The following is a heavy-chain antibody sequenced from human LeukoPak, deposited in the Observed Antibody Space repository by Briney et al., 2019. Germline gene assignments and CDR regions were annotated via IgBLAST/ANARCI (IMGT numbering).Heavy chain of an antibody. V-gene: IGHV1-18*01. D-gene: IGHD2-21*02. J-gene: IGHJ5*02. CDR3: ARDPPPAYCGGDCYSDNWFDP. CDR1: GYTFTSYG. Sequence: ASVKVSCKASGYTFTSYGISWVRQAPGQGLEWMGWISAYNGNTNYAQKLQGRVTMTTDTSTSTAYMELRSLRSDDTAVYYCARDPPPAYCGGDCYSDNWFDPWGQGTLVTVSS. CDR2: ISAYNGNT.